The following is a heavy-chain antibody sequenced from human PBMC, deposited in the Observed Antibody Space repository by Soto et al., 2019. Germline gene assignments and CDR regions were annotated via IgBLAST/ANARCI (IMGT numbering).Heavy chain of an antibody. J-gene: IGHJ4*02. V-gene: IGHV1-69*02. CDR1: GGTFSSYT. CDR2: IIPILGIA. CDR3: AIWASGYDY. D-gene: IGHD3-10*01. Sequence: QVQLVQSGAEVKKPGSSVKVSCKASGGTFSSYTISWVRQAPGQGLEWMGRIIPILGIANYSQKFQGRVTITADKSTSKAYMELSSLRSEDTAVYYCAIWASGYDYWGKGTLVTVSS.